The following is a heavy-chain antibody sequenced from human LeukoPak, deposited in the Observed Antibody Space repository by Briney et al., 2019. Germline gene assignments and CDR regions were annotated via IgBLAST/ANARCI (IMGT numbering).Heavy chain of an antibody. J-gene: IGHJ4*02. V-gene: IGHV1-69*04. D-gene: IGHD5-18*01. CDR2: IIPILGIA. CDR3: ARGTTPRGLRYSYGFGY. CDR1: GGTFSSYA. Sequence: GASVKVSCKASGGTFSSYAISWVRQAPGQGLEWMGRIIPILGIADYAQKFQGRVTITADKSTSTAYMELSSLRSEDTAVYYCARGTTPRGLRYSYGFGYWGQGTLVTVSS.